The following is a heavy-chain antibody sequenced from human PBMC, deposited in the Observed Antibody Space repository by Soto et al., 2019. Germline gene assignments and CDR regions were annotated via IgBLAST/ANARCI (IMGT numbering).Heavy chain of an antibody. Sequence: PGGSLRLSCAASGFPFSSYEMNWVRQAPGKGLECISYISSSGGTISYADSVKGRFTISRDNAKNSLYLQMNNLRAEDTAVYYCARGVYDGSGYYYPWGQGTLVTVSS. CDR2: ISSSGGTI. CDR3: ARGVYDGSGYYYP. D-gene: IGHD3-22*01. CDR1: GFPFSSYE. J-gene: IGHJ5*02. V-gene: IGHV3-48*03.